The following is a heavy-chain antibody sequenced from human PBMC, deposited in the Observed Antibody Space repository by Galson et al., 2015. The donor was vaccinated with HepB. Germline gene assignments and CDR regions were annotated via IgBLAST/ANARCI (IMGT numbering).Heavy chain of an antibody. CDR3: AKGNRGRDGYNFFDY. CDR1: GFTFSSYA. J-gene: IGHJ4*02. CDR2: ISISGGKT. D-gene: IGHD5-24*01. V-gene: IGHV3-23*01. Sequence: SLRLSCAASGFTFSSYAMSWVRQAPGKGLEWVSAISISGGKTYYADSVKGRFTISRDNSKNTLYLQMNSLRAEDTAVYYCAKGNRGRDGYNFFDYWGQGTLVTVSS.